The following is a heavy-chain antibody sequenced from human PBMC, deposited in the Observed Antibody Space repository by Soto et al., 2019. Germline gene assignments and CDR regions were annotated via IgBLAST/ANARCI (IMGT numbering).Heavy chain of an antibody. CDR2: INPNSGGT. D-gene: IGHD3-22*01. CDR1: GYTFTGYY. Sequence: ASVKVSCKASGYTFTGYYMHLVRQAPGQGLEWMGWINPNSGGTNYAQKFQGWVTMTRDTSISTAYMELSRLRSDDTAVYYCARAFPDYYDSSGYYYFDYWGQGTLVTVSS. J-gene: IGHJ4*02. V-gene: IGHV1-2*04. CDR3: ARAFPDYYDSSGYYYFDY.